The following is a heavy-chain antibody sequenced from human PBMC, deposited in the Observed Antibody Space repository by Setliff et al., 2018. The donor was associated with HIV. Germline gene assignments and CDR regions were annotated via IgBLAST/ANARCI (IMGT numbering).Heavy chain of an antibody. D-gene: IGHD6-13*01. Sequence: PSETLSLTCNVSGGSISSGSYYWTWIRQPAGKGLEWIGRVDTTGNTNYNPSLKSRVTMSVDTSKNQISLKLSSVTAADTAMYYCARRMAAGTFDYWGQGTLVTVSS. J-gene: IGHJ4*02. CDR2: VDTTGNT. CDR3: ARRMAAGTFDY. V-gene: IGHV4-61*02. CDR1: GGSISSGSYY.